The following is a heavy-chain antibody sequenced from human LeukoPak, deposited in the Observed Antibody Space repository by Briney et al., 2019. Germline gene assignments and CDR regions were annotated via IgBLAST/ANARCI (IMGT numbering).Heavy chain of an antibody. V-gene: IGHV1-2*02. Sequence: RASVKVSCKASGYTFTGYYMHWVRQAPGQGLEWMGLINPNSGGTNYAQKFQGRVTMTRDTSISIAYMELSRLRSDDTAVYYCARVEYCSGGSCYPHDAFDIWGQGTMVTVSS. J-gene: IGHJ3*02. D-gene: IGHD2-15*01. CDR2: INPNSGGT. CDR1: GYTFTGYY. CDR3: ARVEYCSGGSCYPHDAFDI.